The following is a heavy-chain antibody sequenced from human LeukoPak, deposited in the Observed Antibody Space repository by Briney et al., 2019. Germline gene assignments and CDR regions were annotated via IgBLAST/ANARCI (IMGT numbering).Heavy chain of an antibody. V-gene: IGHV3-23*01. J-gene: IGHJ3*02. Sequence: PGGSLRLSCAASGFTFSSYAMSWVRQTPGKGLEWVSAISGSGGSTYYADSVKGRLAISRDNSKSTLYLQMNSLRAEDTAVYYCARSSGWFGDAFDIWGQGTMVTISS. CDR2: ISGSGGST. D-gene: IGHD6-19*01. CDR3: ARSSGWFGDAFDI. CDR1: GFTFSSYA.